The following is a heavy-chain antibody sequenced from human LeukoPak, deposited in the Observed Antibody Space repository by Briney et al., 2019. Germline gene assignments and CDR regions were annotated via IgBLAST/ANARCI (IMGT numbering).Heavy chain of an antibody. CDR3: ARDFSGWSRDY. J-gene: IGHJ4*02. D-gene: IGHD6-19*01. Sequence: PGGSLRLSCAASGFTFSPYGMTWVRQAPGKGLEWVSTISSGSDTFYADSVKGRFTISRDNAQNSVSLQMSGLRVDDTALYYCARDFSGWSRDYWGQGTLVTVSS. CDR2: ISSGSDT. V-gene: IGHV3-21*01. CDR1: GFTFSPYG.